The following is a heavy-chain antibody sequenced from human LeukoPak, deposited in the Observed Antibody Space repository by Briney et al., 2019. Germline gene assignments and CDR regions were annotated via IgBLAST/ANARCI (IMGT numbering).Heavy chain of an antibody. CDR1: GYTFTSYD. V-gene: IGHV1-8*01. Sequence: ASVKVSCKASGYTFTSYDINWVRQATGQGLEWMGWMNPNSGNTGYAQKFQGRVTMTRNTSISTAYMELSSLRSEDTAVYYCARDHRAVADTFDAFDIWGQGTMVTVSS. D-gene: IGHD6-19*01. CDR3: ARDHRAVADTFDAFDI. J-gene: IGHJ3*02. CDR2: MNPNSGNT.